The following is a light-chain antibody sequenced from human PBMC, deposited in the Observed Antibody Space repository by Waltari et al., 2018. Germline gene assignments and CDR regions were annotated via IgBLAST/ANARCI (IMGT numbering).Light chain of an antibody. Sequence: QLTQSPSSLSASVGDRVTITCRASQGISSFLAWYQQKAGKATEVLIYAASTLQSGVPSRFSGSGSGTDFTLTISSLQPEDFATYYCQQLNSYPPTFGGGTKVEIK. J-gene: IGKJ4*01. CDR3: QQLNSYPPT. CDR1: QGISSF. V-gene: IGKV1-9*01. CDR2: AAS.